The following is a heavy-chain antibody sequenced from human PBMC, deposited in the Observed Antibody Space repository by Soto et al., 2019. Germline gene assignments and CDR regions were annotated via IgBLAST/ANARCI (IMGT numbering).Heavy chain of an antibody. J-gene: IGHJ4*02. D-gene: IGHD3-22*01. V-gene: IGHV3-21*01. CDR1: GFTFSSYS. Sequence: GGSLRLSCAASGFTFSSYSMNWVRQAPGRGLEWVSSISSSSSYIYYADSVKGRFTISRDNAKNSLYLQMNSLRAEDTAVYYCARVSSSGYSLDYWGQGTLVTVSS. CDR3: ARVSSSGYSLDY. CDR2: ISSSSSYI.